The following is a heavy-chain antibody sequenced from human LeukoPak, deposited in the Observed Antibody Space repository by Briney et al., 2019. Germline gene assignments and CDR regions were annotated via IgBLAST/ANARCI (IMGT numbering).Heavy chain of an antibody. CDR1: GFTVSSDY. Sequence: GGSLRLSCAASGFTVSSDYMTWVRQAPGKGLEWVSFVYSGGSTYYEDSVKGRFTISRDSSKNTLFLQMNSLRVGDTAVHYCARAGYYDSSGFYAPDAFDIWGQGTVVAVSS. V-gene: IGHV3-53*01. J-gene: IGHJ3*02. D-gene: IGHD3-22*01. CDR3: ARAGYYDSSGFYAPDAFDI. CDR2: VYSGGST.